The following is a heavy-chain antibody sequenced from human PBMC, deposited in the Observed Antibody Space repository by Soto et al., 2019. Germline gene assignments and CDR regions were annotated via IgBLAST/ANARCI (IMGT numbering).Heavy chain of an antibody. CDR3: ASRYSSGWDYYYGMDV. D-gene: IGHD6-19*01. CDR2: IGTAGDT. Sequence: GGSLRLSCAASGFTFSSYDMHWVRQATGKGLEWVSAIGTAGDTYYPGSVKGRFTISRENAKNSLYLQMNSLRAGDTAVYYCASRYSSGWDYYYGMDVWGQGTTVTVSS. CDR1: GFTFSSYD. V-gene: IGHV3-13*01. J-gene: IGHJ6*02.